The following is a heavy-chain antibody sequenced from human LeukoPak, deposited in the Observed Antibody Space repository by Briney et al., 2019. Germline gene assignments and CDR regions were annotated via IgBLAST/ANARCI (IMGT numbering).Heavy chain of an antibody. CDR3: ARDQPYMDV. V-gene: IGHV4-38-2*02. CDR1: GYSISSGYY. Sequence: PSETLSLTCTVSGYSISSGYYGGGSRQPPGKGLEWIGCIYHSGTTYYTPSLKSRITISVDTSKNQFSLKLSSVTAADTAMYYCARDQPYMDVWGKGTTVTVSS. CDR2: IYHSGTT. J-gene: IGHJ6*03.